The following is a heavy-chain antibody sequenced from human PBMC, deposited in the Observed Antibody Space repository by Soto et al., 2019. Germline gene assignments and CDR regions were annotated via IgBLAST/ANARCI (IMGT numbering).Heavy chain of an antibody. CDR1: GFTFSSYG. Sequence: GGSLRLSCAASGFTFSSYGMHWVRQAPGKGLEWVAVISYDGSNKYYADSVKGRFTISRDNSKNTLYLQMNSLRAEDTAVYYCAKDLRNLGERSVFWGYYYYGMDVWGQGTTVTVSS. CDR3: AKDLRNLGERSVFWGYYYYGMDV. V-gene: IGHV3-30*18. CDR2: ISYDGSNK. D-gene: IGHD7-27*01. J-gene: IGHJ6*02.